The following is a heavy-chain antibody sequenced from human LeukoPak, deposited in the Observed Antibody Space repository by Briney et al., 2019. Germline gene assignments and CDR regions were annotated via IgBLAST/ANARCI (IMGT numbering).Heavy chain of an antibody. CDR3: ARVHLSDDAFDI. J-gene: IGHJ3*02. CDR2: ISSSSSYI. Sequence: GGSLRLSCAASGFTFSSYSMNWVRQAPGKGLEWVSSISSSSSYIYYADSVKGRFTISRDNSKNTLYLQMNSLRAEDTAVYYCARVHLSDDAFDIWGQGTMVTVSS. CDR1: GFTFSSYS. V-gene: IGHV3-21*01.